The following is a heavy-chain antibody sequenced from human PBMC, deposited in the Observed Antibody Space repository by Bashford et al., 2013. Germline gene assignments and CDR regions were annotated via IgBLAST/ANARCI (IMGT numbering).Heavy chain of an antibody. D-gene: IGHD2/OR15-2a*01. CDR1: GVFINSNNW. CDR2: VYGSGMA. CDR3: ARVSVIRTVCLLDY. V-gene: IGHV4-4*02. J-gene: IGHJ4*01. Sequence: SETLSLTCSVSGVFINSNNWWSWVRQPPGKGLEWIGEVYGSGMANYSPSLKSRATISVDRSRTQLSLMLSSVTAADTAVYYCARVSVIRTVCLLDYWGPGTLVTVSS.